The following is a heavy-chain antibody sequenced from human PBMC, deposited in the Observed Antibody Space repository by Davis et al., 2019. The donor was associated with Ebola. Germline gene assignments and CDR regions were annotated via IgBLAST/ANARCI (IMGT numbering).Heavy chain of an antibody. V-gene: IGHV3-23*01. CDR1: GFTFSSYG. J-gene: IGHJ3*02. Sequence: GESLKISCAASGFTFSSYGMHWVRQAPGKGLEWVSAISGSGGNTYYADSVKGRFTISRDNSKNTLDLHMNSLRGDDTAVYYCARGHRYAFDIWGQGTMVTVSS. CDR3: ARGHRYAFDI. CDR2: ISGSGGNT.